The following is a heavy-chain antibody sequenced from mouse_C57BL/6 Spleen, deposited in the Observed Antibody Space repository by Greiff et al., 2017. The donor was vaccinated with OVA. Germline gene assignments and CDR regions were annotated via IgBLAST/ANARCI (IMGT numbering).Heavy chain of an antibody. CDR1: GFTFSDYY. V-gene: IGHV5-12*01. Sequence: EVHLVESGGGLVQPGGSLKLSCAASGFTFSDYYMYWVRQTPEKRLEWVAYISNGGGSNYYPDTVKGRFTISRDNAKNTLYLQMSRLKSEDTAMYYCARGLRKAMDYWGQGTSVTVSS. J-gene: IGHJ4*01. CDR2: ISNGGGSN. CDR3: ARGLRKAMDY. D-gene: IGHD2-4*01.